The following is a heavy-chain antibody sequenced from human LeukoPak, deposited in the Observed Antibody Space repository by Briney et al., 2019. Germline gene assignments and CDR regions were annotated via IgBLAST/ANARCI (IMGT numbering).Heavy chain of an antibody. V-gene: IGHV4-39*07. J-gene: IGHJ5*02. Sequence: SETLSLTCTVSGGSISSSSYYWSWIRQPPGKGLEWIGEINHSGSTNYNPSLKSRVTISVDTSKNQFSLKLSSVTAADTAVYYCARGAWFDPWGQGTLVTVSS. CDR3: ARGAWFDP. CDR1: GGSISSSSYY. CDR2: INHSGST.